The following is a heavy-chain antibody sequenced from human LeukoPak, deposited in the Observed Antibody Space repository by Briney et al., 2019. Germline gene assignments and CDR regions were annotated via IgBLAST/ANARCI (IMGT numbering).Heavy chain of an antibody. D-gene: IGHD2-15*01. CDR3: VRHLSAGRPAFDI. V-gene: IGHV4-4*07. CDR1: GGSISSYY. CDR2: IYTSGST. Sequence: SETLSLTCTVSGGSISSYYWSWIRQPAGKGLEWIGRIYTSGSTNYNPSLKSRVTMSVDTSKNQFSLKLTSLTAADTAVYYCVRHLSAGRPAFDIWGQGTMVTVSS. J-gene: IGHJ3*02.